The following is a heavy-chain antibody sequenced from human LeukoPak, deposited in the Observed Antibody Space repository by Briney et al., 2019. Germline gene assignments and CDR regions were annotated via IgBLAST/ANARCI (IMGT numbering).Heavy chain of an antibody. Sequence: ASVKVSCKASGYTLTRYYMNWVRQAPGQGLEWMGIINPSGGSTNYAQKFQGRVTMTRDTSTSTIYMEVSSLRSDDTAVYYCARDNGDYWFDYWGQGTLVTVSS. CDR1: GYTLTRYY. J-gene: IGHJ4*02. V-gene: IGHV1-46*01. CDR2: INPSGGST. CDR3: ARDNGDYWFDY. D-gene: IGHD4-17*01.